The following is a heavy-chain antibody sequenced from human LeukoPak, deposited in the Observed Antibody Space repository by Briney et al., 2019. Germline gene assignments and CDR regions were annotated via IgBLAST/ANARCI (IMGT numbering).Heavy chain of an antibody. CDR2: IRGTGGIT. Sequence: PGGSLRLSCAASGFTFSNYAMSWVRQAPGKGLEWVSAIRGTGGITYYAESVKGRFTISRDNSKNTLYLQMNSLRVEDTAAYYCAKESGYAPPGWFDPWGQGTLVTVSS. CDR3: AKESGYAPPGWFDP. CDR1: GFTFSNYA. D-gene: IGHD2-2*01. J-gene: IGHJ5*02. V-gene: IGHV3-23*01.